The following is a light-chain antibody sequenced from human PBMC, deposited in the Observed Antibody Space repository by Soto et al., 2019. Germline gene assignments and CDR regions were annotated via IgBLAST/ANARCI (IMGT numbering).Light chain of an antibody. CDR2: GAS. Sequence: ESVLTQSPGTLSLSRGERATLSCRASQSVSSSYLAWYQQKPGQAPRLLIYGASSRATGVPDRFSGSGSGTDFTLTISRLEPEDFAVYYCQQYGSSSTFGQGTRLEIK. CDR1: QSVSSSY. J-gene: IGKJ5*01. CDR3: QQYGSSST. V-gene: IGKV3-20*01.